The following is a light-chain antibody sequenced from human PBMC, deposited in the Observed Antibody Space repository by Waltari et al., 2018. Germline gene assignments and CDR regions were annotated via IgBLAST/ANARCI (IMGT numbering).Light chain of an antibody. CDR2: EAS. J-gene: IGKJ4*01. Sequence: DIRMTQSPSTLSASAGDRVIISCRASQSISKWLAWYQQKPGKAPKLLIYEASTLQSGVPARFSGTGFWTDFTLTISSLQPDDFATYYCQQYNSYSLLTFGGGTKVEIK. V-gene: IGKV1-5*03. CDR3: QQYNSYSLLT. CDR1: QSISKW.